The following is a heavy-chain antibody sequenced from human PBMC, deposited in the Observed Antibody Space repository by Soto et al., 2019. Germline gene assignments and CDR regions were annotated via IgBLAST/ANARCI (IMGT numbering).Heavy chain of an antibody. CDR2: IYPTDSDT. J-gene: IGHJ4*02. D-gene: IGHD3-10*01. CDR1: GYNFNTYW. CDR3: ARGPGSYYFDY. V-gene: IGHV5-51*03. Sequence: EVQLVQSGAEVKKPGESLKISCQGSGYNFNTYWIGWVRQMPGKGLEWMGIIYPTDSDTKISPSFQGQVTFSVDKTVSTAYLQWSSLKASDTAMYYCARGPGSYYFDYWGQGTLVTVSS.